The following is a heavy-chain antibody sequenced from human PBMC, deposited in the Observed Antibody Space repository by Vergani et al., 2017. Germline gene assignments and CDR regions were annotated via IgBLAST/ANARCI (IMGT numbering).Heavy chain of an antibody. J-gene: IGHJ5*02. D-gene: IGHD2-2*01. Sequence: EVQLVESGGGLVKPGRSLRLSCTASGFTFGDYAMSWFRQAPGKGLEWVSAISGSGGSTYYADSVKGRFTISRDNSKNTLYLQMNSLRAEDTAVYYCAKVPQLEDWFDPWGQGTLVTVSS. CDR1: GFTFGDYA. CDR3: AKVPQLEDWFDP. CDR2: ISGSGGST. V-gene: IGHV3-23*04.